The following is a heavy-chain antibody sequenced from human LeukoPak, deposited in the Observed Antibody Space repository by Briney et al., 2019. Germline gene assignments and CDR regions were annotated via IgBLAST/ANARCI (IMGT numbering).Heavy chain of an antibody. D-gene: IGHD3-10*01. CDR2: IRYDGTKT. CDR1: GFDVSING. V-gene: IGHV3-30*02. Sequence: GGSLTLSCAASGFDVSINGMHWVRQAPGKGLEWVSFIRYDGTKTFYGDYVTGRFTISRDNSKKNVYLQMSSLRAVDTGLYYCATDFDDVNSNYYYIAEYWGQGVLVTVSS. J-gene: IGHJ4*02. CDR3: ATDFDDVNSNYYYIAEY.